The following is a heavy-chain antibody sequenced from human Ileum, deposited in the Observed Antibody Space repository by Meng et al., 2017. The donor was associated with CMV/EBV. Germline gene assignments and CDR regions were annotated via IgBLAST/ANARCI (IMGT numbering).Heavy chain of an antibody. CDR2: ISSNGGST. CDR3: ARDKSLDYDFWSGYYRGRGFYGMDV. V-gene: IGHV3-64*02. D-gene: IGHD3-3*01. J-gene: IGHJ6*02. Sequence: GESLKISCAASGFTFSSYAMHWVRQAPGKGLEYVSAISSNGGSTYYADSVKGRFTISRDNSKNTLYLQMGRLRSDDTAVYYCARDKSLDYDFWSGYYRGRGFYGMDVWGQGTTVTVSS. CDR1: GFTFSSYA.